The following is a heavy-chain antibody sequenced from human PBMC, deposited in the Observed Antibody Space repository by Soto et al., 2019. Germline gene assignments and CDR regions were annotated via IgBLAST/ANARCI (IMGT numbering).Heavy chain of an antibody. CDR2: IYWDDDK. CDR1: GFSLSTSGVG. D-gene: IGHD6-13*01. Sequence: SGPTLVNPTQTLTLTCTFSGFSLSTSGVGVGWIRQPPGKALEWLALIYWDDDKRYSPSLKSRLTITKDTSKNQVVLTMTKMEPVYSATYYCAHSTYRRSWYSSSWYSLRQVKTDYFGMDVWGQGTTVTVSS. J-gene: IGHJ6*02. CDR3: AHSTYRRSWYSSSWYSLRQVKTDYFGMDV. V-gene: IGHV2-5*02.